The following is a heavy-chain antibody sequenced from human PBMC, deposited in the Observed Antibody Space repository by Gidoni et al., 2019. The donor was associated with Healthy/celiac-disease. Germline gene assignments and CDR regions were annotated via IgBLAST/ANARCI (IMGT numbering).Heavy chain of an antibody. CDR2: ISWNSGSI. J-gene: IGHJ6*02. CDR1: GFTFDDYA. D-gene: IGHD3-10*01. Sequence: EVQLVESGGGLVQPGRSLRLSCAASGFTFDDYAMPWVRQAPGKGLEWVSGISWNSGSIGYADSVKGRFTISRDNAKNSLYLQMNSLRAEDTALYYCAKDIRSLWFGGKYYYYGMDVWGQGTTVTVSS. V-gene: IGHV3-9*01. CDR3: AKDIRSLWFGGKYYYYGMDV.